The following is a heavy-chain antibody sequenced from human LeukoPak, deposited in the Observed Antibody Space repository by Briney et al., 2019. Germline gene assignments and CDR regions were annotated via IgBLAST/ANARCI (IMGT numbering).Heavy chain of an antibody. Sequence: GASVKVSCKASGYIFSSNDINWVRQAAGQGLEWMGWMNPNSGDTGYTEKFQGRVAMTGSTSITTAYMELSSLRSEDTAVYYCARGPFGSGSFLDYWGQGTLVTVSS. J-gene: IGHJ4*02. CDR1: GYIFSSND. CDR2: MNPNSGDT. V-gene: IGHV1-8*01. D-gene: IGHD3-10*01. CDR3: ARGPFGSGSFLDY.